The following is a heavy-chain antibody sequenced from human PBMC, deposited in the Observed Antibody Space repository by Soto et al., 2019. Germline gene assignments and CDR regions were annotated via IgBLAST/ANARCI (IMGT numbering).Heavy chain of an antibody. CDR1: GFTFSSYA. Sequence: GGSLRLSCAASGFTFSSYAMHWVRQAPGKGLEWVAVISYDGSNKYYADSVKGRFTISRDNSKNTLYLQMNSLRAEDTAVYYCAGCSSWYYYYGMDVWGQGTTVTVSS. CDR3: AGCSSWYYYYGMDV. CDR2: ISYDGSNK. D-gene: IGHD6-13*01. J-gene: IGHJ6*02. V-gene: IGHV3-30-3*01.